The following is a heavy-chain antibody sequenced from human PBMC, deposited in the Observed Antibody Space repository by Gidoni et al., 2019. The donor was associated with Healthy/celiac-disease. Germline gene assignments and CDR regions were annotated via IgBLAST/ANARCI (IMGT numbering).Heavy chain of an antibody. J-gene: IGHJ5*02. Sequence: QVQLVQSGAEVKKPGAAVKVSGKASGYTFTSNDINWVRQATGQGLEWMGWMNPTSGNTGYAQKFQGRVTMTRNTSIRTAYMELSSLRSEDTAVYYCARDRGSGSYYDPWGQGTLVTVSS. CDR1: GYTFTSND. CDR3: ARDRGSGSYYDP. V-gene: IGHV1-8*01. CDR2: MNPTSGNT. D-gene: IGHD3-10*01.